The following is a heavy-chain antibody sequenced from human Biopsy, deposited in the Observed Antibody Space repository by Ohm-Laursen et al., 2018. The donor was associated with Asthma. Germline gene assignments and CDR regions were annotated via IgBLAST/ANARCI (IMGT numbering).Heavy chain of an antibody. D-gene: IGHD5-12*01. CDR1: GYTFINYA. Sequence: SSVKVSCKASGYTFINYAIHWVRQAPGQRLEWMGWINAGNGNTKYSQKFQGRVTITRDTSASTAYMDLSSLRSEDTAVYYCARAPGPRTVGNDYGIPRHYFFDSWGQGTLVTVSS. CDR3: ARAPGPRTVGNDYGIPRHYFFDS. J-gene: IGHJ4*02. CDR2: INAGNGNT. V-gene: IGHV1-3*01.